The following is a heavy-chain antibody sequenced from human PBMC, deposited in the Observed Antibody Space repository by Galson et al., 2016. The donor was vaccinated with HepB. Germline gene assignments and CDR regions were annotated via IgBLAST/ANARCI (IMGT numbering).Heavy chain of an antibody. CDR3: AREGIEQVGMDV. Sequence: SLRLSCAASGFTFSSYGMHWVRQAPGKGLEWVAFIWYHGSKKYYADSVEGRFTITRDNSKKTLGLQMNSLRAEDTGVYYCAREGIEQVGMDVWGQGTTVTVSS. V-gene: IGHV3-33*01. CDR1: GFTFSSYG. D-gene: IGHD3-3*01. CDR2: IWYHGSKK. J-gene: IGHJ6*02.